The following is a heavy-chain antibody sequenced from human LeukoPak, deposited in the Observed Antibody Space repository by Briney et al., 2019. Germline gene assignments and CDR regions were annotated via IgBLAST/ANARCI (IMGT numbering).Heavy chain of an antibody. D-gene: IGHD2-2*01. CDR1: GYTFTDCY. Sequence: ASVKVSCKASGYTFTDCYMHWVRQAPGQGFEWMGWTNPNDGDTNYAQKFQGRVTMTRDTSISTAHMEVSRLRSDDTAVYYCARANFLYCSSSTCLFDYWGQGTLVTVSS. CDR3: ARANFLYCSSSTCLFDY. CDR2: TNPNDGDT. V-gene: IGHV1-2*02. J-gene: IGHJ4*02.